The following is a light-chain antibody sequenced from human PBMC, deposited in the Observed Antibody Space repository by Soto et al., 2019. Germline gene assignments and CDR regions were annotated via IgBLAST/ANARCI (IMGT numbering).Light chain of an antibody. V-gene: IGKV1-9*01. Sequence: DIQLTQSPSFLSASVGDRVTITCRASQGTSSYLAWFQQKPGRAPKLLIYGASTLQSGVPARFSGSGSGTDFTLTISNLQPEDFETYYCQQLNAYPLTFGQGTRLEIK. CDR1: QGTSSY. CDR2: GAS. CDR3: QQLNAYPLT. J-gene: IGKJ5*01.